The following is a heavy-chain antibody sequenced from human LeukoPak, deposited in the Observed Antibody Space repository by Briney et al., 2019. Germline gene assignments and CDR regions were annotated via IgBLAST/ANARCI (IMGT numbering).Heavy chain of an antibody. V-gene: IGHV3-23*01. J-gene: IGHJ6*02. CDR2: INGGGDST. Sequence: PGGSLRLSCAASGFTFRNYAMNWVRQAPGKGLEWVSVINGGGDSTNYADSVKGRFTISRDNSKNTLYLQMNSLRAEDTAVYYCARDSGGSRRYYYGMDVWGQGTTVTVSS. CDR1: GFTFRNYA. D-gene: IGHD2-15*01. CDR3: ARDSGGSRRYYYGMDV.